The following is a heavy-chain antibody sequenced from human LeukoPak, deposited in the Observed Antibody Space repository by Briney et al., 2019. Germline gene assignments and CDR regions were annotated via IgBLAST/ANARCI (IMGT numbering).Heavy chain of an antibody. J-gene: IGHJ3*02. Sequence: PSETLSLTCNVSGGAISTYYWNWIRQPPGKGLEWIGYIYYTGSTNYNSSLKSRVTISVDTSKNQFSLKLNSVTAADTAVYYCARGVWELRGHVFDIWGQGTMVTVSS. CDR3: ARGVWELRGHVFDI. V-gene: IGHV4-59*01. D-gene: IGHD1-26*01. CDR2: IYYTGST. CDR1: GGAISTYY.